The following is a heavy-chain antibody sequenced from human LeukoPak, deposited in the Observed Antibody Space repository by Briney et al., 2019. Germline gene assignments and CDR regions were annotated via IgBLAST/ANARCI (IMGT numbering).Heavy chain of an antibody. D-gene: IGHD4-23*01. CDR3: AREATVAGEGVFDY. CDR1: GYTFTGYY. J-gene: IGHJ4*02. CDR2: INPNSGGT. Sequence: ASVTVSCKASGYTFTGYYMHWVRQAPGQGLEWMGWINPNSGGTNYAQKFQGRVTMTRDTSISTAYMELGRLRSDDTAVYYCAREATVAGEGVFDYWGQGTLVTVSS. V-gene: IGHV1-2*02.